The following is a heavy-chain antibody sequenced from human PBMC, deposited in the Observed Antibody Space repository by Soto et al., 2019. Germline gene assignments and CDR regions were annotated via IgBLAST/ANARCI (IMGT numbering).Heavy chain of an antibody. CDR1: GYTFTSYG. V-gene: IGHV1-18*04. J-gene: IGHJ4*02. Sequence: ASVKVSCKASGYTFTSYGISWVRQAPGQGLEWMGWISAYNGNTNYAQKLQGRVTMTTDTSTSTAYMELRSLRSDDTAVYYCARRSTIFGVVIAAFDYWGQGTLVTSPQ. CDR2: ISAYNGNT. D-gene: IGHD3-3*01. CDR3: ARRSTIFGVVIAAFDY.